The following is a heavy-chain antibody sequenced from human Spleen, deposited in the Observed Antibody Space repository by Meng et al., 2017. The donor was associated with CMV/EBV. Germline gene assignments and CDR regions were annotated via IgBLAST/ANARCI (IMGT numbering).Heavy chain of an antibody. V-gene: IGHV1-2*02. CDR2: INANSGFT. CDR3: AKGMEDFVVEPPTIWVDP. J-gene: IGHJ5*02. D-gene: IGHD1-14*01. CDR1: GYTFSGYY. Sequence: ASVKVSCKASGYTFSGYYMHWVRQAPGQGLERMGWINANSGFTHSAQKFQGRVTMTRDTSISTAYMELRRLRSDDTAVYYCAKGMEDFVVEPPTIWVDPWGQGTLVTVSS.